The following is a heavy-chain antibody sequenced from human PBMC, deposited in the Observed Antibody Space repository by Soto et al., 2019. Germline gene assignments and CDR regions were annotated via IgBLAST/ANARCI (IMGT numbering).Heavy chain of an antibody. D-gene: IGHD3-10*01. CDR1: GFTFSSYG. J-gene: IGHJ6*02. V-gene: IGHV3-33*01. CDR2: IWYDGSNK. Sequence: GGSLRLSCAASGFTFSSYGMHWVRQDPGKGLEWVAVIWYDGSNKYYAASVKGRFTISRDNSKNTLYLQMNSLRAEDTDVYYCARAFGELSGYYYYGMDVWGQGTTVTVS. CDR3: ARAFGELSGYYYYGMDV.